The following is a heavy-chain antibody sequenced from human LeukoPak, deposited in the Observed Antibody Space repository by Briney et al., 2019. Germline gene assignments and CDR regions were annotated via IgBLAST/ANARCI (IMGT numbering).Heavy chain of an antibody. CDR1: GGTFSSYA. CDR3: ARESPSYDSSGYYSGHFDY. Sequence: SVKVSCKASGGTFSSYAISWVRQAPGQGLEWMGGIIPIFGTANYAQKFQGRVTITADESTSTAYMELSSLRSEDTAVYYCARESPSYDSSGYYSGHFDYWGQGTLVTVSS. D-gene: IGHD3-22*01. CDR2: IIPIFGTA. V-gene: IGHV1-69*01. J-gene: IGHJ4*02.